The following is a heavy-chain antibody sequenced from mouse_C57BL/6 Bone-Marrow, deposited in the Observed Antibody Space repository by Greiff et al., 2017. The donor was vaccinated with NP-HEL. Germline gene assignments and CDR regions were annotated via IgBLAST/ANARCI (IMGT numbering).Heavy chain of an antibody. CDR3: ERDRPYCYAMDY. V-gene: IGHV5-4*01. CDR2: ISDGGSYT. Sequence: EVQRVESGGGLVKPGGSLKLSCAASGFTFSSYAMSWVRQTPEKRLEWVATISDGGSYTYYPDNVKGRFTISRDNAKNNLYLQMSHLKSEDTAMYYCERDRPYCYAMDYWGQGTSVTVSS. CDR1: GFTFSSYA. J-gene: IGHJ4*01.